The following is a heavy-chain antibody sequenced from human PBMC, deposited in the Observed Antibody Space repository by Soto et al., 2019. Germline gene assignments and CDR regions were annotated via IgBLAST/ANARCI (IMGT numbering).Heavy chain of an antibody. V-gene: IGHV4-59*01. CDR2: IYYSGST. Sequence: SETLSLTCTVAGGSISSYYLSWIRQPPGKGLEWIGYIYYSGSTNYNPSLKSRVTISVDTSKNQFSLKLSSVTAADTDVYYCARDLKRGLDYWGPGTLVTVSS. J-gene: IGHJ4*02. CDR3: ARDLKRGLDY. CDR1: GGSISSYY.